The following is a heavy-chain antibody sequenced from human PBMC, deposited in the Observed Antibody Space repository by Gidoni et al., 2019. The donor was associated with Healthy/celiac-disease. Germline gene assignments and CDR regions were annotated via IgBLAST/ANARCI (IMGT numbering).Heavy chain of an antibody. CDR2: ISYDGSNK. D-gene: IGHD4-17*01. V-gene: IGHV3-30*18. CDR1: GFTFSSYG. CDR3: AKDSRDYGGNYPLLVD. Sequence: QVQLVESGGGVVQPGRSLRLSCAASGFTFSSYGMHWVRQAPGKGLEWVAVISYDGSNKYYADSVKGRFTISRDNSKNTLYLQMNSLRAEDTAVYYCAKDSRDYGGNYPLLVDWGQGTLVTVSS. J-gene: IGHJ4*02.